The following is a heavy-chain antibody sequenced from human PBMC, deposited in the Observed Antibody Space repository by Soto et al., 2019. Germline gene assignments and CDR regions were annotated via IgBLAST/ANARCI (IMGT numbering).Heavy chain of an antibody. J-gene: IGHJ5*02. D-gene: IGHD1-26*01. CDR1: GYTFTSYD. V-gene: IGHV1-8*01. Sequence: ASVKVSCKASGYTFTSYDINWVRQATGQGLEWMGWMNPNSGNTGYAQKFQGRVTMTRNTSISTAYMELSSLRSEDTAVYYCARGLSTAVGAPGWFDPWGQGTLVTVSS. CDR3: ARGLSTAVGAPGWFDP. CDR2: MNPNSGNT.